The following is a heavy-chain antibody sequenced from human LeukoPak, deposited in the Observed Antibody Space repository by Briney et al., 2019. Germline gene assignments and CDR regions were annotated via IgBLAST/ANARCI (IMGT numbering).Heavy chain of an antibody. V-gene: IGHV3-23*01. D-gene: IGHD3-3*01. Sequence: PSETLSLTCTVSGGSISNSNYYWGWIRQPPGKGLEWVSAISGSGGSTYYADSVKGRFTISRDNSKNTLYLQMNSLRAEDTAVYYCAKGREAIFGVVIIPANYWGQGTLVTVSS. J-gene: IGHJ4*02. CDR3: AKGREAIFGVVIIPANY. CDR1: GGSISNSNYY. CDR2: ISGSGGST.